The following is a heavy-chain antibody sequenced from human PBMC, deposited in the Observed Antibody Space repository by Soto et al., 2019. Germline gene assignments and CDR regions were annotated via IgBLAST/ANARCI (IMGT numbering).Heavy chain of an antibody. CDR3: ARDCSSTSCQTKTYYYYYYMDV. CDR1: GGTFSSYT. Sequence: ASVKVSCKASGGTFSSYTISWVRQAPGQGLEWMGRIIPILGIANYAQKFQGRVTITADKSTSTAYMELSSLRSEDTAVYYCARDCSSTSCQTKTYYYYYYMDVWGKGTTVTVSS. V-gene: IGHV1-69*04. D-gene: IGHD2-2*01. CDR2: IIPILGIA. J-gene: IGHJ6*03.